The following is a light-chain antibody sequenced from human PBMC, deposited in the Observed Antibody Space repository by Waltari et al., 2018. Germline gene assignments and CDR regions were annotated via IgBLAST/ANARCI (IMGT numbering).Light chain of an antibody. J-gene: IGLJ2*01. CDR1: RSNIGAGYD. CDR3: QSYDSSLSVV. V-gene: IGLV1-40*01. CDR2: GNS. Sequence: QSVLTQPPSVSGTPGQRVTISCTGSRSNIGAGYDVPWYQQLPGTAPKLLIYGNSNRPSGVPDRFSGSKSGTSASLAITGLQAEDEADYYCQSYDSSLSVVFGGGTKLTVL.